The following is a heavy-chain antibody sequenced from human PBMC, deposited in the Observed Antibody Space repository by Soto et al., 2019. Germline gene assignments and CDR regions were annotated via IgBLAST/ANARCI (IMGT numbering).Heavy chain of an antibody. CDR3: AREGGDGVDY. J-gene: IGHJ4*02. CDR2: IYYSGST. D-gene: IGHD3-16*01. Sequence: PETLSLTCPVSGGSISSYYWSWIRQPPGKGLEWIGYIYYSGSTNYNPSLKSRVTISVDTSENQFSLKLSSVTAADTAVYYCAREGGDGVDYWGQGTLVTVSS. V-gene: IGHV4-59*12. CDR1: GGSISSYY.